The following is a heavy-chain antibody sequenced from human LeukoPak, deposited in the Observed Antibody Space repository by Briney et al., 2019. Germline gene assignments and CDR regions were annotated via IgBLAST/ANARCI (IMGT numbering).Heavy chain of an antibody. CDR3: ARERWGVVLAAASIDS. CDR1: GFTFSSYD. Sequence: GGSLRLSCAASGFTFSSYDMHWVRQATGKGLEWVSAIGTAGDTYYPGSVKGRFTISRENAKNSLYLQMNSLRAGDTAVYYCARERWGVVLAAASIDSWGQGTLVTVSS. V-gene: IGHV3-13*01. J-gene: IGHJ4*02. D-gene: IGHD2-2*01. CDR2: IGTAGDT.